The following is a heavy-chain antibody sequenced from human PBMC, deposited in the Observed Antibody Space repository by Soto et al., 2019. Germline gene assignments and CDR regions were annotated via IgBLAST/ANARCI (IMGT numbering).Heavy chain of an antibody. D-gene: IGHD2-15*01. CDR2: VDGSGYDT. Sequence: ERQLLESGGGLVQPGGSRRLSCVASGFTFSSFAMGWVRQSPGMGLEWVAGVDGSGYDTSFAASVNGRFTISRDNSENTLFLHMTNLRAEDTARYYCAKEIMAAAYATTSAFDLWGPGTVVSVS. CDR1: GFTFSSFA. CDR3: AKEIMAAAYATTSAFDL. V-gene: IGHV3-23*01. J-gene: IGHJ4*02.